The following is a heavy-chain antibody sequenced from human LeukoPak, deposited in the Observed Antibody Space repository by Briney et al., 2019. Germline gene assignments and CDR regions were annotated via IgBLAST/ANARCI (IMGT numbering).Heavy chain of an antibody. CDR2: ISYDGSNK. D-gene: IGHD1-14*01. CDR1: GFTFSSYA. V-gene: IGHV3-30-3*02. J-gene: IGHJ3*01. Sequence: GGSLRLSCAASGFTFSSYAMHGVRQAPGKGLEWVAVISYDGSNKYYADSVKGRFTISRDNSKRSLYLQMNNLRPDDTAIYYCAKSRAPTADPDAFDVWGQGTMVTVSS. CDR3: AKSRAPTADPDAFDV.